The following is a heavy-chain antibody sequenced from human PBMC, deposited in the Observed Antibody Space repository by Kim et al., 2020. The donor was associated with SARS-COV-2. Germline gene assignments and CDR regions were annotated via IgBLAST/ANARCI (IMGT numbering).Heavy chain of an antibody. CDR1: GFTFSSYG. J-gene: IGHJ6*02. CDR2: ILYDGSNK. D-gene: IGHD3-16*01. V-gene: IGHV3-30*18. Sequence: GGSLRLSCAASGFTFSSYGMHWVRQAPGKGLEWVAAILYDGSNKYYADSVKGRFTISRDNSKKTVYLQMNSLRGEDTAVYYCAKDSGGVQDGLLEGMDVWGQGTTVTVSS. CDR3: AKDSGGVQDGLLEGMDV.